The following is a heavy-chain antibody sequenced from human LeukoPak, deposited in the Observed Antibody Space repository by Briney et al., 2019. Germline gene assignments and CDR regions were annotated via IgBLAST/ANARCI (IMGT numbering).Heavy chain of an antibody. V-gene: IGHV3-23*01. CDR3: AKAGTTVTTLGHYFDY. CDR2: ISGSGGST. J-gene: IGHJ4*02. CDR1: GFTFSSYA. D-gene: IGHD4-17*01. Sequence: PGRSLRLSCAGSGFTFSSYAMSWVRQAPGKGLEWVSAISGSGGSTYYADSVKGRFTISRDNSKNTLYLQMNSLRAEDTAVYYCAKAGTTVTTLGHYFDYWGQGTLVTVSS.